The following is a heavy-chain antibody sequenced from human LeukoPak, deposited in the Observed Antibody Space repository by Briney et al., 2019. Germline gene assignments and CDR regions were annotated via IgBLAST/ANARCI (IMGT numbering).Heavy chain of an antibody. CDR2: IYHSGST. CDR3: ARGTPDYYGSGSYYSAYGMDV. D-gene: IGHD3-10*01. V-gene: IGHV4-30-2*01. J-gene: IGHJ6*04. Sequence: SETLSLTCAVSGGSISSGGYSWSWIRQPPGKGLEWIGYIYHSGSTYYNPSLKSRVTISVDRSKNQFSLKLSSVTAADTAVYYCARGTPDYYGSGSYYSAYGMDVWGKGTTVTVSS. CDR1: GGSISSGGYS.